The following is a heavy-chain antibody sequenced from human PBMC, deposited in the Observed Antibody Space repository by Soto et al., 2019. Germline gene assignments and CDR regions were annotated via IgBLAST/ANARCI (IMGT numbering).Heavy chain of an antibody. D-gene: IGHD7-27*01. V-gene: IGHV4-59*07. CDR2: IYYSGST. Sequence: SDTLSLTCTVSGGSISGYYWSWIRQPPGKGLEWIGYIYYSGSTNYNPSLKSRVTISVDTSKNQFSLKLSSVTAADTAVYYCARRWGTYVDYWGQGTLVTVS. CDR1: GGSISGYY. J-gene: IGHJ4*02. CDR3: ARRWGTYVDY.